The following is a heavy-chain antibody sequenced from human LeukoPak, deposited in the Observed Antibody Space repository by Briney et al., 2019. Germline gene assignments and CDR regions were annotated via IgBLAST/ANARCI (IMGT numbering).Heavy chain of an antibody. CDR3: AKDYGTIAVAGVTWFDP. CDR2: ISGSGGST. CDR1: GFSFGDYG. Sequence: PGGSLRLSCAASGFSFGDYGMSWVRQAPGKGLEWVSAISGSGGSTYYADSVKGRFTISRDNSKNTLYLQMNSLRAEDTAVYYCAKDYGTIAVAGVTWFDPWGQGTLVTVSS. J-gene: IGHJ5*02. D-gene: IGHD6-19*01. V-gene: IGHV3-23*01.